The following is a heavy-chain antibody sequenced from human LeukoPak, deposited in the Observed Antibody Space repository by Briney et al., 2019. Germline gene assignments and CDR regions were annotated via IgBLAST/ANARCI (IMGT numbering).Heavy chain of an antibody. CDR2: INTYNT. CDR1: GYTFTNYG. J-gene: IGHJ4*02. Sequence: ASVKVSCKASGYTFTNYGINWVRQAPGQGLEWMRWINTYNTNYAQKFQGRVTMTTDTSTGTAYMELRSLRSDDTAVYYCARGGSGTPGDFDYWGQGTLITVSS. D-gene: IGHD2-2*01. V-gene: IGHV1-18*01. CDR3: ARGGSGTPGDFDY.